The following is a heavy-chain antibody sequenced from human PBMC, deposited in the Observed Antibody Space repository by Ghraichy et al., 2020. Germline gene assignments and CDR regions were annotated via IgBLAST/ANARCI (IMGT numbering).Heavy chain of an antibody. Sequence: GGSLRLSCAASGFAVSSNYMSWVRQAPGKGLEWVSLIYSGGSTYYADSVKGRFTISRDNSKNTLYLQMNSLRAEDTAVYYCARVAAARLVYFDYWGQGTLVTVSS. CDR3: ARVAAARLVYFDY. CDR1: GFAVSSNY. V-gene: IGHV3-53*01. J-gene: IGHJ4*02. CDR2: IYSGGST. D-gene: IGHD6-6*01.